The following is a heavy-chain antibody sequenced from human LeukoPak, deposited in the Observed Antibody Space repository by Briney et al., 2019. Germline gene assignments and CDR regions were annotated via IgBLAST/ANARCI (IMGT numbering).Heavy chain of an antibody. V-gene: IGHV3-30-3*01. CDR2: ISYDGSNK. Sequence: PGRSLRLSCAVSGFTFSSYAMHWVRQAPGKGLEWVAVISYDGSNKYYADSVKGRFTISRDNSKNTLYLQTNSLRAEDTAVYYCARSVAVAGTYRLFDYWGQGTLDTVSS. CDR1: GFTFSSYA. CDR3: ARSVAVAGTYRLFDY. J-gene: IGHJ4*02. D-gene: IGHD6-19*01.